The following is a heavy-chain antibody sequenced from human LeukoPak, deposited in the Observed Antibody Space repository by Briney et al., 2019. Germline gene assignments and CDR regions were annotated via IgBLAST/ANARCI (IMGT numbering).Heavy chain of an antibody. Sequence: ASVKVSCKASGYTFTDSYMYWVRLAPGQGLEWLGWINPNSGGTKYAQKFQSRVTMTRDTSINTAYMELSSLRFDDTAIYYCARTTTLTSLFDYWGQGTLVTVSS. D-gene: IGHD4-17*01. CDR2: INPNSGGT. V-gene: IGHV1-2*02. CDR3: ARTTTLTSLFDY. CDR1: GYTFTDSY. J-gene: IGHJ4*02.